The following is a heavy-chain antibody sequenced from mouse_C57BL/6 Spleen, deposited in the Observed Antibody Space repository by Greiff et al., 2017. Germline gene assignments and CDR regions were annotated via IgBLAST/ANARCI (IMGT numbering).Heavy chain of an antibody. Sequence: QVQLQQPGAELVKPGASVKLSKASGYTFTSYWMHWVKQRPGRGLEWIGRIDPNSGGTKYNEKFKSKATLTVDKPSSTAYMQLSSLTSEDSAVYYCARSRVSYSNPWFAYWGQGTLVTVSA. CDR3: ARSRVSYSNPWFAY. V-gene: IGHV1-72*01. D-gene: IGHD2-5*01. J-gene: IGHJ3*01. CDR1: GYTFTSYW. CDR2: IDPNSGGT.